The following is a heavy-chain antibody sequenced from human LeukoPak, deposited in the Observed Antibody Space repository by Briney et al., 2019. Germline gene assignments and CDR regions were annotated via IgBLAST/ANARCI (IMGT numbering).Heavy chain of an antibody. Sequence: SETLSLTCTVSGGSISNYYWSWIRQHPGKGLEWIGYIYYSGSTYYNPSLKSRVTISVDTSKNQFSLKLSSVTAADTAVYYCARAPQQPLFDYWGQGTLVTVSS. CDR2: IYYSGST. V-gene: IGHV4-59*06. J-gene: IGHJ4*02. CDR3: ARAPQQPLFDY. D-gene: IGHD6-13*01. CDR1: GGSISNYY.